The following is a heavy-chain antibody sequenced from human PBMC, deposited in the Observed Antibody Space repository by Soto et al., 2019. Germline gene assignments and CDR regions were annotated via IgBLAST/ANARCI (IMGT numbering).Heavy chain of an antibody. V-gene: IGHV1-69*08. J-gene: IGHJ4*02. CDR3: ARDRRNMLYDY. Sequence: QVQLVQSGAEVKKPGSSVKVSCKASGGTFSSYTISWVRQAPGQGLEWMGRIIPILGIANYAQKFQGRVTITADKSTSTADMELSSLRSEDTAVYYCARDRRNMLYDYWGQGTLVTVSS. D-gene: IGHD2-8*01. CDR2: IIPILGIA. CDR1: GGTFSSYT.